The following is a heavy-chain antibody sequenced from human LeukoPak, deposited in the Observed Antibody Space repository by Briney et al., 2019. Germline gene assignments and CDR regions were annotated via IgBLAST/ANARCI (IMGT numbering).Heavy chain of an antibody. CDR1: GASLSTSPYY. CDR3: ARASCGGGTCYDSRGWFDP. Sequence: PSETLSLTCSVSGASLSTSPYYWGWIRQPPGKGLEWIGNIYFSGSTYYKQSLKSRVTISVDTSKNQFSLKLRSVTAADTAVYYCARASCGGGTCYDSRGWFDPWGQGTLVTVSS. V-gene: IGHV4-39*07. D-gene: IGHD2-15*01. J-gene: IGHJ5*02. CDR2: IYFSGST.